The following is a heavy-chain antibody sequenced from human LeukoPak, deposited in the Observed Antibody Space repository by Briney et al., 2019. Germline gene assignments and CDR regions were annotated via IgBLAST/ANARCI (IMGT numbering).Heavy chain of an antibody. D-gene: IGHD6-6*01. Sequence: SETLSLTCTVSGVSISSFYWSWVRQPPGKGLEWIGYIYYSGSTNYNPSLKSRVTISVDTSKNQFSLKLSSVTAADTAVYYCARDGQLAGLDYWGQGTLVTVSS. J-gene: IGHJ4*02. V-gene: IGHV4-59*01. CDR2: IYYSGST. CDR1: GVSISSFY. CDR3: ARDGQLAGLDY.